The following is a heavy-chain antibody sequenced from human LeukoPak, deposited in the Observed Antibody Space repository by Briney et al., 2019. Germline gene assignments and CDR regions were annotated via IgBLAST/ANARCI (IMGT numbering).Heavy chain of an antibody. CDR1: GFTFSDSA. J-gene: IGHJ6*02. D-gene: IGHD6-13*01. CDR2: IRSKADSYAT. Sequence: GGSLRLSCAASGFTFSDSAIHWVRQASGKGLEWVGRIRSKADSYATAYAASVNGRFTISRDDSKNTAYLQMNSLKTEDTAVYYCKRLRPAGTGSYFYYGMDVWGQGTTVTVSS. CDR3: KRLRPAGTGSYFYYGMDV. V-gene: IGHV3-73*01.